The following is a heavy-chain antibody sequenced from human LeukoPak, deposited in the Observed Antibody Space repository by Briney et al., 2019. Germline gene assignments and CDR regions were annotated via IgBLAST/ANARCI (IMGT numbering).Heavy chain of an antibody. V-gene: IGHV1-8*03. J-gene: IGHJ4*02. CDR2: MNPNSGNT. CDR1: VYTFTSYD. CDR3: ARGRSNYYDSSGSDY. Sequence: ASVTVSCKASVYTFTSYDINWVRQATGQGLEWMGWMNPNSGNTGYAQKFQGRVTITRNTSISTAYMELSSLRSEDTAVYYCARGRSNYYDSSGSDYWGQGTLVTVSS. D-gene: IGHD3-22*01.